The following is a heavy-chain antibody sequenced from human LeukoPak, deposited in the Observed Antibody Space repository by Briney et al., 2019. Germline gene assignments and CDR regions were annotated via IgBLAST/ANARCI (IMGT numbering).Heavy chain of an antibody. Sequence: PGGSLRLSCAASGFTFSSYGMHWVRQAPGKGLEWVAVISYDGSNKYYADSVKGRFTISRDNSKNTLYLQMNSLRAEDTAVYYCATALLWFGEMEMGDYWAREPWSPSPQ. CDR3: ATALLWFGEMEMGDY. CDR1: GFTFSSYG. CDR2: ISYDGSNK. D-gene: IGHD3-10*01. J-gene: IGHJ4*02. V-gene: IGHV3-30*03.